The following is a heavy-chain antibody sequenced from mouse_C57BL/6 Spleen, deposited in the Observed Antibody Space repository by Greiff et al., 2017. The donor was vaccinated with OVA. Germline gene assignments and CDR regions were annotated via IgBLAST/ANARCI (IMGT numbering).Heavy chain of an antibody. J-gene: IGHJ3*01. CDR2: IDPEDGET. CDR3: ARGRRSGWGWFAY. Sequence: VQLLQSGAELVKPGASVKLSCAASGFNIKDYYMHWVKQRTEQGLEWIGRIDPEDGETKYAPKFQGKATITADTSSNTAYLQLSSLTSEDTAVSYCARGRRSGWGWFAYWGQGTLVTVSA. D-gene: IGHD1-1*01. CDR1: GFNIKDYY. V-gene: IGHV14-2*01.